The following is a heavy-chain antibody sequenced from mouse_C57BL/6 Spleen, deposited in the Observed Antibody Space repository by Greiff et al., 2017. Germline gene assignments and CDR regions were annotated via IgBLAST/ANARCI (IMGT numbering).Heavy chain of an antibody. D-gene: IGHD2-4*01. J-gene: IGHJ1*03. CDR2: ISSGSSTI. Sequence: EVKLMESGGGLVKPGGSLKLSCAASGFTFSDYGMHWVRQAPEKGLEWVAYISSGSSTIYYADTVKGRFTISRDNAKNTLFLQMTSLRSEDTAMYYCAKNYDYEGYWYFDVWGTGTTVTVSS. CDR1: GFTFSDYG. V-gene: IGHV5-17*01. CDR3: AKNYDYEGYWYFDV.